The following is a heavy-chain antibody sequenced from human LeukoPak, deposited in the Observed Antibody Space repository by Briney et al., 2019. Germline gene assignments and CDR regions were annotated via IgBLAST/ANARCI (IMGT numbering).Heavy chain of an antibody. CDR3: ARAAGYYDAWDY. D-gene: IGHD3-22*01. CDR2: ISSSSSYI. CDR1: GFTFSSYS. J-gene: IGHJ4*02. V-gene: IGHV3-21*01. Sequence: GSLRLSCAASGFTFSSYSMNWVRQAPGKGLEWVSSISSSSSYIYYADSVKGRFTISRDNAKNSLYLQMNSLRAEDTAVYYCARAAGYYDAWDYWGQGTLVTVSS.